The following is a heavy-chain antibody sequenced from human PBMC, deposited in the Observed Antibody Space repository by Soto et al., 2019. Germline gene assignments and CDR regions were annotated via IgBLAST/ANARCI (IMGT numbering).Heavy chain of an antibody. Sequence: ASVKVSCKTSGYTFTSYAMHCVRQAPGQRLEWMGWINSGNDNTKYPQKFQGRVTITTDTSASTAYMELSSLRSEDTAVYYCARDRGGPQGYYDIFTDAFDVWGQGTKVTVSS. D-gene: IGHD3-9*01. CDR2: INSGNDNT. CDR1: GYTFTSYA. CDR3: ARDRGGPQGYYDIFTDAFDV. V-gene: IGHV1-3*01. J-gene: IGHJ3*01.